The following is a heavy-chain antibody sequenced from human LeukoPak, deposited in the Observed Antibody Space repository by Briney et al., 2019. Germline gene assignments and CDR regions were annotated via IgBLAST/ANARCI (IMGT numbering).Heavy chain of an antibody. CDR3: ARIDLWFGELTGYYYGMDV. D-gene: IGHD3-10*01. CDR2: INTNTGDP. Sequence: ASVKVSCKASGYTFTSYAMNWVRQAPGQGLEWMGWINTNTGDPTYAQGFTGRFVFSLDTSASTAYLQISSLKAEDTAVYYCARIDLWFGELTGYYYGMDVWGQGTTVTVSS. V-gene: IGHV7-4-1*02. J-gene: IGHJ6*02. CDR1: GYTFTSYA.